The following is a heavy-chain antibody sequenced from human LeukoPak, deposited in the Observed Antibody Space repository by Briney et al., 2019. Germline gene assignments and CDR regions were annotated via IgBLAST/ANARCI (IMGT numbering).Heavy chain of an antibody. CDR2: IYTSGST. Sequence: KSSETLSLTCTVSGGSISSYYWSWIRQPAGKGLEWIGHIYTSGSTNYNPSLKSRVTMSVDTSKNQFSLKLRSLTAADTAVYYCARYYYDSVGNAFDIWGQGTMVTVSS. J-gene: IGHJ3*02. V-gene: IGHV4-4*07. CDR3: ARYYYDSVGNAFDI. CDR1: GGSISSYY. D-gene: IGHD3-22*01.